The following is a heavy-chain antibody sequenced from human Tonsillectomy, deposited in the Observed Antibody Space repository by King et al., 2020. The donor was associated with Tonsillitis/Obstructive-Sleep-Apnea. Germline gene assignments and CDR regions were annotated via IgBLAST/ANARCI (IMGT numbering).Heavy chain of an antibody. V-gene: IGHV5-10-1*03. Sequence: VQLVESGAEVKKPGESLRISCKGSGYSFTTYWISWVRQMPGKGLEWMGTIDPSDSYTNYSPSFQGHVTISADKSISTAYLQWSSLKASDTAMYYCARHTGDSNGYRMSMVIWGEGTTGSVSS. D-gene: IGHD3-22*01. J-gene: IGHJ6*04. CDR3: ARHTGDSNGYRMSMVI. CDR1: GYSFTTYW. CDR2: IDPSDSYT.